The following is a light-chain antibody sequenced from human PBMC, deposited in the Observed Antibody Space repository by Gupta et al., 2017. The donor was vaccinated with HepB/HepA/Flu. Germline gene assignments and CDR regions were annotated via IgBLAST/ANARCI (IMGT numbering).Light chain of an antibody. J-gene: IGLJ2*01. CDR3: AAWDDSLNGPYVV. V-gene: IGLV1-44*01. CDR1: RPNIGSNT. Sequence: QSVLTQPPSASGTPGQRVTITCSGSRPNIGSNTVNWYQQLPGTAPKLLIYSNNQRPSGVPVRFSGSKSGTSASLAISGLQSEDEADYYCAAWDDSLNGPYVVFGGGTKLTVL. CDR2: SNN.